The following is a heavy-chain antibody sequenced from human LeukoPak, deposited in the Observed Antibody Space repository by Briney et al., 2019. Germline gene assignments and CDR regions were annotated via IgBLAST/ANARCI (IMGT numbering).Heavy chain of an antibody. CDR3: TRAYWIGFHFDS. J-gene: IGHJ4*02. V-gene: IGHV4-30-4*08. CDR1: GGSISSGGYY. Sequence: SETLSLTCTVSGGSISSGGYYWSWIRQHPGKGLEWIGYIYYSGSTYYNPSLKSRITMSVDMSANQFSLRLTSVSAADTAVYYCTRAYWIGFHFDSWGQGILVSVSS. D-gene: IGHD3-3*01. CDR2: IYYSGST.